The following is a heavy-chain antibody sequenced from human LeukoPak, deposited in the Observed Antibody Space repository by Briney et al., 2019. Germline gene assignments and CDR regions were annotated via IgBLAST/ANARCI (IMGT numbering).Heavy chain of an antibody. CDR3: AKDVTASGSLYNPLDY. Sequence: PGGSLRLSCAASGFTFSSYGMNWVRQAPGKGLEWVSGIIGSGGSTYYADSVKGRFTISRDNSKNTLYLQIHTLRAEDTAVYYCAKDVTASGSLYNPLDYWGQGTLVTVSS. D-gene: IGHD3-10*01. CDR1: GFTFSSYG. V-gene: IGHV3-23*01. CDR2: IIGSGGST. J-gene: IGHJ4*02.